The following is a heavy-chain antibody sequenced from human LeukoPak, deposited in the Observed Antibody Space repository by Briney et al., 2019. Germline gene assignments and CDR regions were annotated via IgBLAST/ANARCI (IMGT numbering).Heavy chain of an antibody. J-gene: IGHJ4*02. V-gene: IGHV4-30-2*01. CDR2: IYHSGST. Sequence: PSQTLSLTCTVSGGSISSGGYYWSWIRQPPGKGLEWIGYIYHSGSTYYNPSLKSRVTISVDRSKNQFSLKLSSVTAADTAVYYCARVLGNCSGRSCSGLAYWGQGTLVTVSS. CDR3: ARVLGNCSGRSCSGLAY. D-gene: IGHD2-15*01. CDR1: GGSISSGGYY.